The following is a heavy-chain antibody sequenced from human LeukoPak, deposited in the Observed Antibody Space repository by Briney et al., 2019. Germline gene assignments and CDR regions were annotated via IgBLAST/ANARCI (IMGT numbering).Heavy chain of an antibody. J-gene: IGHJ6*02. CDR1: GDSVSSNSAA. CDR3: ARGAYVAGYYYYYGMDV. V-gene: IGHV6-1*01. Sequence: SQTLSLTCAISGDSVSSNSAAWNWIRQSPSRGLEWLGSTYYRSKWYNDYAVSVKSRITINPDTSKNQFSLQLKSVTPEDTAVFYCARGAYVAGYYYYYGMDVWGQGTTVTVSS. D-gene: IGHD6-19*01. CDR2: TYYRSKWYN.